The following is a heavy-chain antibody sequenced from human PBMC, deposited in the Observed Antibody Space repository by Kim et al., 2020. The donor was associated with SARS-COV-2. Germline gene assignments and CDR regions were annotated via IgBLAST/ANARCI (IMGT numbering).Heavy chain of an antibody. Sequence: GGSLRLSCAASGFTFSSYAMSWVRQAPGKGLEWISSISGSGGSTYYADSVKGRFTISRDNSKNTLYLKMNGLRAEDTAVYYCAKGGPGGRLATGPLLYFDYWGQGTLVTVSS. D-gene: IGHD6-19*01. J-gene: IGHJ4*02. CDR3: AKGGPGGRLATGPLLYFDY. CDR2: ISGSGGST. V-gene: IGHV3-23*01. CDR1: GFTFSSYA.